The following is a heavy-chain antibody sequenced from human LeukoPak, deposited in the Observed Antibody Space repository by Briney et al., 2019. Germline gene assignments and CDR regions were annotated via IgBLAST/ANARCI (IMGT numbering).Heavy chain of an antibody. V-gene: IGHV1-2*02. CDR1: GYTFTGYY. CDR2: INPNSGGT. Sequence: ASVKVSCKASGYTFTGYYMHWVRQAPGQGLEWMGWINPNSGGTNYAQKFQGRVTMTRDTSISTAYMELSRLRSDDTAVYYRARDLPSCSSTSCYTEADYYYGMDVWGQGTTVTVSS. D-gene: IGHD2-2*02. CDR3: ARDLPSCSSTSCYTEADYYYGMDV. J-gene: IGHJ6*02.